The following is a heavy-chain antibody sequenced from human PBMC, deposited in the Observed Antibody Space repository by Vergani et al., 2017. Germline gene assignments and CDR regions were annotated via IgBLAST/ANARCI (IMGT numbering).Heavy chain of an antibody. V-gene: IGHV3-23*01. CDR3: VVVPAASPRELKYNYYYGMDV. D-gene: IGHD2-2*01. CDR2: ISGSGGST. J-gene: IGHJ6*02. Sequence: EVQLLESGGGLVQPGGSLRLSCAASGFTFSSYAMNWVRQAPGKGLEWVSGISGSGGSTYYADSVKGRFTISRDNSKNTLYLQMNSLRAEDTAVYYCVVVPAASPRELKYNYYYGMDVWGQGTTVTVSS. CDR1: GFTFSSYA.